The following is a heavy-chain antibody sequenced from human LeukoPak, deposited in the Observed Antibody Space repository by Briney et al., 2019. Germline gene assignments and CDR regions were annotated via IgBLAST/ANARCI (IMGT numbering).Heavy chain of an antibody. CDR1: GFTFSSYS. D-gene: IGHD3-9*01. Sequence: GGSLRLSCAASGFTFSSYSMNWVRQAPGKGLEWVSYISSSSSTLYYADSVKGRFTIPRDNAKNSLYLQMNSLRAEDTAVYYCARGYFDWLFLWGQGTLVTVSS. J-gene: IGHJ5*02. CDR3: ARGYFDWLFL. V-gene: IGHV3-48*01. CDR2: ISSSSSTL.